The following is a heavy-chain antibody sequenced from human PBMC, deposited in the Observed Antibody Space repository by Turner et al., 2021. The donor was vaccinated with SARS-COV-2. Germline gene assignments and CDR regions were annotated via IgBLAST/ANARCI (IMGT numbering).Heavy chain of an antibody. CDR3: AKEYYDFWSGYGYDSYGMDV. CDR2: IRGSGGSK. CDR1: GFTFSSYA. Sequence: EVQLLESGGGLVQPGGSLRLSCAASGFTFSSYAMSWVRRAAGKGRQGGSAIRGSGGSKYYEAYVKGRLTITRNIYNKKLYLLMNSLRAEDTAVYYCAKEYYDFWSGYGYDSYGMDVWGQGTTVTVSS. J-gene: IGHJ6*02. V-gene: IGHV3-23*01. D-gene: IGHD3-3*01.